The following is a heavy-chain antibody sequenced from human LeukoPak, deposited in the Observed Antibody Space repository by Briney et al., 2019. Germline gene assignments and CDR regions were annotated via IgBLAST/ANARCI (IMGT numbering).Heavy chain of an antibody. D-gene: IGHD6-19*01. V-gene: IGHV3-30*18. CDR3: AKDRAAVAHISYFDY. CDR1: GFTFSSYW. Sequence: GGSLRLSCAASGFTFSSYWMHWVRQAPGKGLEWVAVISYDGSNKYYADSVKGRFTISRDNSKNTLYLQMNSLRAEDTAVYYCAKDRAAVAHISYFDYWGQGTLVTVSS. J-gene: IGHJ4*02. CDR2: ISYDGSNK.